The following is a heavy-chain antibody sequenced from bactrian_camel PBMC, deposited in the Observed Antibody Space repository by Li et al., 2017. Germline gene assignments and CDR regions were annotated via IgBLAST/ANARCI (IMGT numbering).Heavy chain of an antibody. CDR1: GIIPSLCE. CDR2: VNGYDIT. V-gene: IGHV3S53*01. J-gene: IGHJ4*01. Sequence: HVQLVESGGGSVQAGGSLKISCTVFGIIPSLCEMAWYRQAPGKEREFVSSVNGYDITRYADSVEGRFTSSRDNAKNTLYLQMNSLKSDDTAMYYCASGNAGAASWWGANRYQGQGTQV. D-gene: IGHD7*01.